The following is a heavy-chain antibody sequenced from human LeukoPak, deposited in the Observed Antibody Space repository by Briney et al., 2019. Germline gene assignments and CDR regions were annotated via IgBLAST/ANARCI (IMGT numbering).Heavy chain of an antibody. Sequence: GGSLRLSCAASGFTVSSNYMSWVRQAPGKGLEWVSVIYSGGSTYYADSVKGRFTISRDNSKNTLYLQMNSLRAEDTAVYYCAREVTGDSSGPGVFDYWGQGTLVTVSS. CDR1: GFTVSSNY. D-gene: IGHD3-22*01. J-gene: IGHJ4*02. CDR3: AREVTGDSSGPGVFDY. CDR2: IYSGGST. V-gene: IGHV3-53*01.